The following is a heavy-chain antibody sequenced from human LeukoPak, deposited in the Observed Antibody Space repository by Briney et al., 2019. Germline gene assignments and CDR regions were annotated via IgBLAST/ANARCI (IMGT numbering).Heavy chain of an antibody. Sequence: GGSLRLSCAASGFTFSNYWMSWVRQAPGKGLESLANINQDGSEMYYVDSVKGRFTISRDNGKTSLYLQINSLRADDTAVYYCARDQGSMIVVRTTTWYFDLWGRGTLVTVSS. D-gene: IGHD3-22*01. CDR2: INQDGSEM. V-gene: IGHV3-7*01. CDR3: ARDQGSMIVVRTTTWYFDL. J-gene: IGHJ2*01. CDR1: GFTFSNYW.